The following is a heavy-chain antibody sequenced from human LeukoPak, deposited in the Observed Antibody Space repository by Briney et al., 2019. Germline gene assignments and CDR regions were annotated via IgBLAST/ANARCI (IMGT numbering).Heavy chain of an antibody. V-gene: IGHV1-24*01. CDR3: ATSHASGSPVDY. D-gene: IGHD1-26*01. J-gene: IGHJ4*02. CDR2: FDPEDGET. Sequence: MHWVRQAPGKGLEWMGGFDPEDGETIYAQKFQGRVTMTEDTSTDTAYMELSTLRSEDTPVYYCATSHASGSPVDYWGRGTLVTVSS.